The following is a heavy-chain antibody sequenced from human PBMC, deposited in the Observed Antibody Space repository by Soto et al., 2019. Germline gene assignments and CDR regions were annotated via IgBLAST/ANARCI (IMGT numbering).Heavy chain of an antibody. D-gene: IGHD2-15*01. CDR1: GGSISSYY. CDR3: ARSSSGYCSGGSCLYYFDY. V-gene: IGHV4-59*01. J-gene: IGHJ4*02. Sequence: SETLSLTCTVSGGSISSYYWSWIRQPPGKGLEWIGYIYYSGSTNYNPSLKSRVTISVDTSKNQFSLKLSSVTAADTAVYYCARSSSGYCSGGSCLYYFDYWGQGTLVTVSS. CDR2: IYYSGST.